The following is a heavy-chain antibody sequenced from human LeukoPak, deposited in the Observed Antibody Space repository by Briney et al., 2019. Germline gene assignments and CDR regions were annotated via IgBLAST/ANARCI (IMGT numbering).Heavy chain of an antibody. CDR2: IFYSGST. V-gene: IGHV4-61*01. D-gene: IGHD1-26*01. J-gene: IGHJ5*02. Sequence: SETLSLTCTVSGGSISSSSYHWGWIRQPPGKGLEWIGYIFYSGSTTYNPSLKSRVTISIDASKNQFSLKVSSVTAADTAVYYCAREVGATHGWFVPWGQGTLVTVSS. CDR3: AREVGATHGWFVP. CDR1: GGSISSSSYH.